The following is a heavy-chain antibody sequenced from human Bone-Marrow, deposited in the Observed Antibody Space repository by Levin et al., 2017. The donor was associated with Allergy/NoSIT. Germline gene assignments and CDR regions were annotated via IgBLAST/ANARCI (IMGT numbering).Heavy chain of an antibody. Sequence: SCTVSGDTISSGGYYWSWIRQHAGTGLEWIGNVLFTGHTNYNPSLKSRVFISVDTSKNQFSLSVRSATAADTAMYYCARAKLPGAPLGHGFDPWGQGILVTVSS. V-gene: IGHV4-31*03. CDR3: ARAKLPGAPLGHGFDP. CDR1: GDTISSGGYY. J-gene: IGHJ5*02. CDR2: VLFTGHT. D-gene: IGHD4/OR15-4a*01.